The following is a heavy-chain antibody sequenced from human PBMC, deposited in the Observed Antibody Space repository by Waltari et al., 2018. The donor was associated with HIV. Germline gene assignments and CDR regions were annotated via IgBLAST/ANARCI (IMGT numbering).Heavy chain of an antibody. Sequence: QVQLVQSGAEVKKPGASVKVSCKASGYTFTSYAMHWVRQAPGQRLEWMGWINAGNGNTKYSQKCQGRVTITSDTSASTAYMELSSLRSEDTAVYYCARDRPYSSSWYSGYYYGMDVWGQGTTVTVSS. CDR2: INAGNGNT. D-gene: IGHD6-13*01. V-gene: IGHV1-3*01. CDR1: GYTFTSYA. J-gene: IGHJ6*02. CDR3: ARDRPYSSSWYSGYYYGMDV.